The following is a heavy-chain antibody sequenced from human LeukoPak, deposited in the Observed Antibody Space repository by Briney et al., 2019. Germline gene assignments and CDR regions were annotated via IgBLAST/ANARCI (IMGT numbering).Heavy chain of an antibody. V-gene: IGHV4-38-2*02. J-gene: IGHJ2*01. Sequence: VKPSETLSLTCTVSGYSISSGFYWGWIRQPPGKGLEWIGSIYHSGSTYYNPSLKSRVTISVDTSKNQFSLKLSSVTAADTAVYYCASGSTDFWSGYYVYWYFDLWGRGTLVTVSS. CDR2: IYHSGST. D-gene: IGHD3-3*01. CDR3: ASGSTDFWSGYYVYWYFDL. CDR1: GYSISSGFY.